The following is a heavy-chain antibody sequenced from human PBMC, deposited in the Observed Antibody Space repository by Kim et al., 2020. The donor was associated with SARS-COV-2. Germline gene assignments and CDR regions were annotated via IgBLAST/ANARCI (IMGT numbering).Heavy chain of an antibody. CDR1: GGSISSSYNY. CDR3: AILTHDNSRYVDG. V-gene: IGHV4-39*01. D-gene: IGHD3-22*01. J-gene: IGHJ1*01. Sequence: SETLSLTCTVSGGSISSSYNYWGWIRQPHGKGLEWIGGVYHSASTSDSPSLKSRVTVYVDTSKNQFSLKVTSVTAAGTGVYLCAILTHDNSRYVDGGGQGLLVTVPS. CDR2: VYHSAST.